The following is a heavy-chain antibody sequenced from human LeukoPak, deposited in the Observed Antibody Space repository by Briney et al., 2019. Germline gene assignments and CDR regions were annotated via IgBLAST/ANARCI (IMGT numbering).Heavy chain of an antibody. CDR3: ARPHCSSTSCYPGDAFDI. D-gene: IGHD2-2*01. CDR2: MNPNSGNT. CDR1: GYTFTSYD. J-gene: IGHJ3*02. V-gene: IGHV1-8*01. Sequence: GASVKVSCKASGYTFTSYDINWVRQATGQGLEWMGWMNPNSGNTGYAQKFQGRVTMTRNTSISTAYMELSSLRSEDTAVYYCARPHCSSTSCYPGDAFDIWGQGTMVTVSS.